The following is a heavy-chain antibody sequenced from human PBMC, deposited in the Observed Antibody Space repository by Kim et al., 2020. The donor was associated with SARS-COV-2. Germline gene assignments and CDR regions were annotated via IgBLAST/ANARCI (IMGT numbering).Heavy chain of an antibody. CDR1: GGSISSSNW. J-gene: IGHJ3*02. V-gene: IGHV4-4*02. CDR3: ARVSYSSSWYGGAFDI. CDR2: IYHRGST. Sequence: SETLSLTCAVSGGSISSSNWWSWVRQPPGKGLEWIGEIYHRGSTNYNPSLKSRVTISVDKSKNQFSLKLSSVTAADTAVYYCARVSYSSSWYGGAFDIWGQGTMVTVSS. D-gene: IGHD6-13*01.